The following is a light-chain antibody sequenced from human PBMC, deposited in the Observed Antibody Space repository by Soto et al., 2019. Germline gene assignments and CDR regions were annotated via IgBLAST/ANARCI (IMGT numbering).Light chain of an antibody. CDR2: KVS. Sequence: DVVMTQSPLSLPVTLGQPASISCRSSQSLVYTDGNTYLNWFQQRPGQSPRRLIYKVSSRDSGVPDRFSGSGSGTDFTLKISRVEAEDVGVYYCMQGTHPYTFGQGTKLEIK. V-gene: IGKV2-30*01. CDR1: QSLVYTDGNTY. J-gene: IGKJ2*01. CDR3: MQGTHPYT.